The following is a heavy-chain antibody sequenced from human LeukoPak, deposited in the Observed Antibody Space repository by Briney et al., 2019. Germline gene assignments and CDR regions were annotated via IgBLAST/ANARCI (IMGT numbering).Heavy chain of an antibody. J-gene: IGHJ4*02. D-gene: IGHD2-15*01. Sequence: SETLSLTCTVSGGSISNSYWCWVRQPAGKGLEWIGRISTSGSTDYNPSLKGRVAMSVATSKNQLSLKLSSVTAADTAVYYCAREGRGSTPGYWGQGTLVTVSS. CDR2: ISTSGST. V-gene: IGHV4-4*07. CDR3: AREGRGSTPGY. CDR1: GGSISNSY.